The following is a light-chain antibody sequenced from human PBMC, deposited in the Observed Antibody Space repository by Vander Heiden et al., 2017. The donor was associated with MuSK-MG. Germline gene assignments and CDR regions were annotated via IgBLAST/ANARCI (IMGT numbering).Light chain of an antibody. CDR1: SSNIGAGYD. V-gene: IGLV1-40*01. CDR2: GNS. Sequence: QSVLTQPPSVSGPPGQRVTISCTGSSSNIGAGYDVHWYQQLPGTAPKLLLYGNSNRPSGVPDRFSGSKSGTSASLAITGLQAEDEADYYCQSYDSSLSGVVFGGGTKLTVL. J-gene: IGLJ2*01. CDR3: QSYDSSLSGVV.